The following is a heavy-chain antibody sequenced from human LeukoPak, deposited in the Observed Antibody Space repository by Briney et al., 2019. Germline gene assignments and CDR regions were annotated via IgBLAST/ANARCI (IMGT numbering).Heavy chain of an antibody. CDR3: ATTVTAGTYRYFQH. J-gene: IGHJ1*01. CDR2: INAGNGNT. D-gene: IGHD4-17*01. CDR1: GYIITTYA. V-gene: IGHV1-3*01. Sequence: ASVKDSCKASGYIITTYAMHWVRQAPGQRLEWMGWINAGNGNTKYSQKFQGRVTITRDTSASTAYMELSSLRSEDTAVYYCATTVTAGTYRYFQHWGQGTLVTVSS.